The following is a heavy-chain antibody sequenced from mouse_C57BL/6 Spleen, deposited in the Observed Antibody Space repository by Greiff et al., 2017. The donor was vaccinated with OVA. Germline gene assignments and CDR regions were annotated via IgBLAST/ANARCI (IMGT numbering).Heavy chain of an antibody. CDR2: IDPSDSYT. D-gene: IGHD1-1*01. CDR1: GYTFTSYW. CDR3: ASLRDYAMDY. J-gene: IGHJ4*01. Sequence: QVQLQQPGAELVKPGASVKLSCKASGYTFTSYWMQWVKQRPGQGLEWIGEIDPSDSYTNYNQKFKGKATLTVDTSSSTAYMQLSSLTSEDSAVYYCASLRDYAMDYGGQGTSVTVSS. V-gene: IGHV1-50*01.